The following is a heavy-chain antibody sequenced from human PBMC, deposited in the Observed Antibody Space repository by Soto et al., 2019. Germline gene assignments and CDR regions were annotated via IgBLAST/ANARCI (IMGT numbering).Heavy chain of an antibody. J-gene: IGHJ5*02. D-gene: IGHD2-15*01. CDR1: GDTINNYY. CDR2: VPYTEST. Sequence: QVQLQESGPVLVKPSETLSLTCTVSGDTINNYYWNWVRQRPGKGLEWIGYVPYTESTNYNPSLRSRVTISIDTSKNQFSLKLTSVTAADTALYYCARRRCIGVRCYEGNWLDPWGQGILVTVSS. CDR3: ARRRCIGVRCYEGNWLDP. V-gene: IGHV4-59*08.